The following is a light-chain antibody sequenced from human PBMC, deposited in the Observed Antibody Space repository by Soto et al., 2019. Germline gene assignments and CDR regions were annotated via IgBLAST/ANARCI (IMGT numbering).Light chain of an antibody. CDR3: SSYTTSSTVV. CDR2: DVS. Sequence: QSVLTQPASVSGSPGQSITISCTGTSSDVGNYNYVSWYQQHPGKAPKLMIYDVSDRPSGVSNRFSGSKSGNTASLTISGLQAEDEAHYYCSSYTTSSTVVFGGGTKLTVL. V-gene: IGLV2-14*03. J-gene: IGLJ2*01. CDR1: SSDVGNYNY.